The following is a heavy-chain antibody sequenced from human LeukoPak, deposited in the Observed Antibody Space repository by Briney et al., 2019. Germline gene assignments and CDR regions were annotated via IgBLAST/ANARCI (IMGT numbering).Heavy chain of an antibody. Sequence: GRSLRLSCAASGFSFSTYAMNWVRQAPGKGLEWVSSISSSSSYIYYADSVKGRFTISRDNAKNSLYLQMNSLRAEDTAVYYCARARYGDYYYFDYWGQGTLVTVSS. J-gene: IGHJ4*02. CDR3: ARARYGDYYYFDY. D-gene: IGHD4-17*01. CDR1: GFSFSTYA. CDR2: ISSSSSYI. V-gene: IGHV3-21*01.